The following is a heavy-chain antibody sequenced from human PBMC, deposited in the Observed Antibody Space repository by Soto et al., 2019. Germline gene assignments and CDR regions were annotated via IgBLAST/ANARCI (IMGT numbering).Heavy chain of an antibody. CDR2: IIPILGIA. D-gene: IGHD2-2*02. J-gene: IGHJ4*02. CDR3: ARDEDIVVVPAGIRFDY. Sequence: SVKVSCKASGGTFSSYTISWVRQAPGQGLEWMGRIIPILGIANYAQKFQGRVTITADKSTSTAYMELSSLRSEDTAVYYCARDEDIVVVPAGIRFDYWGQGTLVTVSS. CDR1: GGTFSSYT. V-gene: IGHV1-69*04.